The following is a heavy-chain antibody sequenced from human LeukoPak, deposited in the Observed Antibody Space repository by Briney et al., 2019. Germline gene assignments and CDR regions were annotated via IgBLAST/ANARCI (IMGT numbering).Heavy chain of an antibody. CDR3: ARGTYYDFWSGYHPVNWFDP. CDR1: GYTFTSYG. Sequence: ASAKVSCKASGYTFTSYGISWVRQAPGQGLEWMGWISAYNGNTNYAQKLQGRVTMTTDTSTSTAYMELRSLRSDDTAVYYCARGTYYDFWSGYHPVNWFDPWGQGTLVTVSS. V-gene: IGHV1-18*01. J-gene: IGHJ5*02. D-gene: IGHD3-3*01. CDR2: ISAYNGNT.